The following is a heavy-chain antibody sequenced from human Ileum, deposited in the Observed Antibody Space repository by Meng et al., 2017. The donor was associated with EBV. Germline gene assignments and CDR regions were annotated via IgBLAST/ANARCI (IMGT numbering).Heavy chain of an antibody. CDR2: IYYSGST. J-gene: IGHJ4*02. D-gene: IGHD3-22*01. CDR3: ARNVPGTSAYYD. CDR1: GYSISSTNW. Sequence: HVPLEEAGPGLVTPSDTLSLTCAVSGYSISSTNWWGWIRQPPGKGLEWIGYIYYSGSTSYNPSLKSRVTMSVDTSKNQFSLNLNSVTAVDTAVYYCARNVPGTSAYYDWGQGTLVTVSS. V-gene: IGHV4-28*01.